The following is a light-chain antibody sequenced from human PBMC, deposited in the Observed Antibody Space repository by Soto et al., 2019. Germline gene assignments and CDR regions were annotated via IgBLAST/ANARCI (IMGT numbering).Light chain of an antibody. CDR2: DAS. V-gene: IGKV1-5*01. CDR3: QQYDVHPKT. Sequence: DVQMTQSPSTLAASVGDRVTITCRASENIKNWLAWYQQTPGKAPKVLISDASSLETGVPSRCSGSGYGTDFSLNITSLQTDDFGTYHCQQYDVHPKTFGQGPKVEGK. J-gene: IGKJ1*01. CDR1: ENIKNW.